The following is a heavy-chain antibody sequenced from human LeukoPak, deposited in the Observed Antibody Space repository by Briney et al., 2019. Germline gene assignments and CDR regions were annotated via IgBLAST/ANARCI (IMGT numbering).Heavy chain of an antibody. J-gene: IGHJ4*02. CDR3: ARGKAIVGGTSWVDY. CDR1: GGSFSGYY. CDR2: INHSGST. Sequence: SETLSLTCAVYGGSFSGYYWSWIRQPPGKGLEWIGEINHSGSTNYNPSLKSRVTISVDTSKNQFSLKLSSVTAADTAVYYCARGKAIVGGTSWVDYWGQGTLVTVSS. D-gene: IGHD1-26*01. V-gene: IGHV4-34*01.